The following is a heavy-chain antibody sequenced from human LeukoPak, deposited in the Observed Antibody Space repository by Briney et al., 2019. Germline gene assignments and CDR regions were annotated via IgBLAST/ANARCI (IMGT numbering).Heavy chain of an antibody. CDR2: ISSGSGYT. CDR3: ASGDASVAGTCDY. V-gene: IGHV3-11*06. CDR1: GFTFSDYY. J-gene: IGHJ4*02. D-gene: IGHD6-19*01. Sequence: GGSLRLSCAASGFTFSDYYMSWIRQAPGKGLEWVSYISSGSGYTNYADSVKGRFTISRDNAKNSLYLQMNTLRVEDTAVYYCASGDASVAGTCDYWGQGTLVTVSS.